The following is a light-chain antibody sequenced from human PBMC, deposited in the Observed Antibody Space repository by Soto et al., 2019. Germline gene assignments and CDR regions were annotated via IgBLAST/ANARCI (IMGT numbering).Light chain of an antibody. V-gene: IGKV4-1*01. CDR2: WAS. J-gene: IGKJ4*01. CDR1: XXVXFTSNDKNY. Sequence: DIVLTQSPDSLAVSLGXXXXXXXXXXXXVXFTSNDKNYLAWYQQKAGQPPKLLIYWASTRESGVPDRFSGSGSGTDFTLTISSLQAEDVAIYYCQQYYATLLTFGGGTKVDI. CDR3: QQYYATLLT.